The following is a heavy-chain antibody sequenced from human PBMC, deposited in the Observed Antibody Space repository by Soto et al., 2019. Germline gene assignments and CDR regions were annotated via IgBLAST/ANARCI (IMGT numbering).Heavy chain of an antibody. D-gene: IGHD3-3*01. J-gene: IGHJ4*02. CDR1: GGSISSSSYY. CDR2: IYYSGST. CDR3: ARLPRITIFGVVQYYFDY. V-gene: IGHV4-39*01. Sequence: SETLSLTCTVSGGSISSSSYYWGWIRQPPGKGLEWIGSIYYSGSTYYNPSLKSRVTISVDTSKNQFSLKLSSVTAADTAVYYCARLPRITIFGVVQYYFDYWGQGTLVT.